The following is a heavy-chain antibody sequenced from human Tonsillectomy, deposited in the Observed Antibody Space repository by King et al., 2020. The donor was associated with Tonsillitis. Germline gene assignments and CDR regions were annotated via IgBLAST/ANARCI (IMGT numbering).Heavy chain of an antibody. J-gene: IGHJ4*02. Sequence: VQLVESGAEVKKPGSSVKVSCKTSGGTFSSYAITWVRQAPGQGLEWVGVIIPLLGTTNYAQRLQGRVTITADKSTSTAYMELSSLTYEDTAIYYCAREGGLDTSGYYPGDSWGQGTLVTVSS. CDR2: IIPLLGTT. CDR1: GGTFSSYA. D-gene: IGHD3-22*01. CDR3: AREGGLDTSGYYPGDS. V-gene: IGHV1-69*06.